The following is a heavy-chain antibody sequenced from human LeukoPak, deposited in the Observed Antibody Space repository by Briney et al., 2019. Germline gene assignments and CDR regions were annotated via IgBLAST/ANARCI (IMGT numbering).Heavy chain of an antibody. Sequence: PSETLFLTCTVSGGSISSGSYYWSWIRQPAGKGLEWIGRIYTSGSTNYNPSLKSRVTISVDTSKNQFSLKLSSVTAADTAVHYCARYYYGMDVWGQGTTVTVSS. CDR3: ARYYYGMDV. V-gene: IGHV4-61*02. J-gene: IGHJ6*02. CDR1: GGSISSGSYY. CDR2: IYTSGST.